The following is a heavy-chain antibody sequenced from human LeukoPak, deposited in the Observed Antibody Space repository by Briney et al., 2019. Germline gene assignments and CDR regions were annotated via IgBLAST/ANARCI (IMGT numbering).Heavy chain of an antibody. J-gene: IGHJ3*02. CDR1: GGSVSINSYY. CDR3: ARGLVYCSGGSCSYDAFDI. CDR2: INHSGST. V-gene: IGHV4-34*01. Sequence: SETLSLTCTVSGGSVSINSYYWSWIRQPPGKGLEWIGEINHSGSTNYNPSLKSRVTISVDTSKNQFSLKLSSVTAADTAVYYCARGLVYCSGGSCSYDAFDIWGQGTMVTVSS. D-gene: IGHD2-15*01.